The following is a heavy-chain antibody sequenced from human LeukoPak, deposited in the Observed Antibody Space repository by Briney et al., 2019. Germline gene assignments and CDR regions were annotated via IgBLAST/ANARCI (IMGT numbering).Heavy chain of an antibody. V-gene: IGHV3-30*03. CDR1: GFTFSSYG. CDR3: ARRFSCSGGMCPKAFDF. Sequence: QSGGSLRLSCAASGFTFSSYGMHWVRQAPGKGLEWVAFISYDGSNKYYADSVKGRFTISRDNSKNTLYLQMNSLRAEDTAVYYCARRFSCSGGMCPKAFDFWGRGTMVTVSS. J-gene: IGHJ3*01. CDR2: ISYDGSNK. D-gene: IGHD2-15*01.